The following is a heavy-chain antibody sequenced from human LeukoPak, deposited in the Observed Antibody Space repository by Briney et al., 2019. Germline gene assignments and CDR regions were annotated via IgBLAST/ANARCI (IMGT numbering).Heavy chain of an antibody. D-gene: IGHD6-19*01. CDR1: GYTFIVYY. CDR3: ARDGVAGSSDAFDI. CDR2: IDPYSGGT. V-gene: IGHV1-2*02. J-gene: IGHJ3*02. Sequence: ASVKVSFKASGYTFIVYYMHWVRQAPGQGLEWMGWIDPYSGGTHFAQRFQGRVSMTLDTSISTAYMELTRLTSDDTAVYYCARDGVAGSSDAFDIWGQGTMVTVSA.